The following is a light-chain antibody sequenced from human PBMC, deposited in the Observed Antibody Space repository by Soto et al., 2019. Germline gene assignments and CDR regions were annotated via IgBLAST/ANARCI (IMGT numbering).Light chain of an antibody. CDR2: KAS. V-gene: IGKV1-5*03. CDR1: RSDSTW. J-gene: IGKJ1*01. Sequence: DIQMTQSPSDMSASVGDRVTITCRASRSDSTWLAWYQQIPGGAPKLLIYKASILESGVPSRFSGSGSGTEFTLTITSLQPEDFATYYCQQYDMFGPGTKVDI. CDR3: QQYDM.